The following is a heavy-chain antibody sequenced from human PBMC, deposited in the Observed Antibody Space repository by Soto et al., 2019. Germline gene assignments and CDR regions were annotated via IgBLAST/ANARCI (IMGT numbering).Heavy chain of an antibody. CDR2: IYYSGST. CDR1: GGSISSSSYY. Sequence: NPSETLSLTCTVSGGSISSSSYYWGWIRQPPGKGLEWIGSIYYSGSTYYNPSLKSRVTISVDTSKNQFSLKLSSVTAADTAVYYCARQFTVITGPDYWGQGTLVTVSS. CDR3: ARQFTVITGPDY. V-gene: IGHV4-39*01. D-gene: IGHD1-20*01. J-gene: IGHJ4*02.